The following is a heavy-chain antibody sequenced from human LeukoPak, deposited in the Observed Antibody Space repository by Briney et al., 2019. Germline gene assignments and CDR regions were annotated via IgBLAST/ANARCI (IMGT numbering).Heavy chain of an antibody. CDR2: IYYSGST. CDR3: ARQHYNWNYGY. Sequence: EPSETLSLTCAVYGGSFSGYYWSWIRQPPGKGLEWIGSIYYSGSTYYNPSLKSRVTISVDTSKNQFSLKLSSVTAADTAVYYCARQHYNWNYGYWGQGALVTVSS. V-gene: IGHV4-34*01. J-gene: IGHJ4*02. D-gene: IGHD1-7*01. CDR1: GGSFSGYY.